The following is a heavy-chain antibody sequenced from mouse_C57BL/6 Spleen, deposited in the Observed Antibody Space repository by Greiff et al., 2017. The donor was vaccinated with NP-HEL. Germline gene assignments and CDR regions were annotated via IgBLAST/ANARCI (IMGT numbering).Heavy chain of an antibody. CDR3: ASYSNYGRSFDY. CDR1: GYTFTDYN. V-gene: IGHV1-22*01. D-gene: IGHD2-5*01. J-gene: IGHJ2*01. Sequence: EVQLQQSGPELVKPGASVKMSCKASGYTFTDYNMHWVKQSHGKSLEWIGYINPNNGGTSYNQKFKGKATLTVNKSSSTAYMELRSLTSEDSAVYYCASYSNYGRSFDYGGQGTTLTVSS. CDR2: INPNNGGT.